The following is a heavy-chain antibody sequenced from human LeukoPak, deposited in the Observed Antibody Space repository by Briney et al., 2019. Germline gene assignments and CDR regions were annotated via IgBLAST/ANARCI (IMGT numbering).Heavy chain of an antibody. CDR3: ATGGPFIAAPYYGMDV. CDR1: GYTLTVFS. CDR2: CDPEDGET. V-gene: IGHV1-24*01. Sequence: ASVKVSCKGSGYTLTVFSMYWVRQAPGKGRVWMGDCDPEDGETIYAQKFQRRVTMNEDTTTDAAYIELSSLRSEDTPVYYCATGGPFIAAPYYGMDVWGQGTTVTVSS. J-gene: IGHJ6*02. D-gene: IGHD6-6*01.